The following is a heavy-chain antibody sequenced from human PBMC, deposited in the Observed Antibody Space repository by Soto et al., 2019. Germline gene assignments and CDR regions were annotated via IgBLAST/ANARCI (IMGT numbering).Heavy chain of an antibody. J-gene: IGHJ5*02. Sequence: QVQLQESGPGLVKPSETLSLTCTVSGGSISSYYWCWIRQPAGQGLEWIGRIYTSGSTNYNPSLKRRVTMSVDTYNYHCSQKLSSVTAADTAVHYCAGTVGNWFDPWGHGTLVPVSS. D-gene: IGHD1-26*01. V-gene: IGHV4-4*07. CDR3: AGTVGNWFDP. CDR2: IYTSGST. CDR1: GGSISSYY.